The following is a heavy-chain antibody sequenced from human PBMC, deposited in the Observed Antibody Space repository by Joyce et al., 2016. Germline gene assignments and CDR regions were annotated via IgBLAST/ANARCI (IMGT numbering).Heavy chain of an antibody. J-gene: IGHJ4*02. CDR3: AKEGGYARPFDF. V-gene: IGHV3-23*01. CDR2: IGGSDGRT. D-gene: IGHD1-1*01. Sequence: VSAIGGSDGRTYYAYSVKGRFTISRDNSRNTLYLQMNNLRAEDTALYYCAKEGGYARPFDFWGQGTLVTVSS.